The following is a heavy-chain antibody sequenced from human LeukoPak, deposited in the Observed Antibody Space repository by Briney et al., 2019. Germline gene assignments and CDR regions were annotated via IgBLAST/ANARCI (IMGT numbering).Heavy chain of an antibody. CDR3: ARRYSSGWSGNWFDP. Sequence: SETLPLTCAVYGGSFSGYYWSWIRQPPGKGLEWIGEINHSGSTNYNPSLKSRVTISVDTSKNQFSLKLSSVTAADTAVYYCARRYSSGWSGNWFDPWGQGTLVTVSS. J-gene: IGHJ5*02. CDR1: GGSFSGYY. V-gene: IGHV4-34*01. CDR2: INHSGST. D-gene: IGHD6-19*01.